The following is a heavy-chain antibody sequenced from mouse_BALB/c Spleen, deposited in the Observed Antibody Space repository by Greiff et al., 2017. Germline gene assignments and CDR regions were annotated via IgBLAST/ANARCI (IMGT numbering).Heavy chain of an antibody. J-gene: IGHJ4*01. CDR2: ISYDGSN. D-gene: IGHD4-1*01. Sequence: EVKLQESGPGLVKPSQSLSLTCSVTGYSITSGYYWNWIRQFPGNKLEWMGYISYDGSNNYNPSLKNRISITRDTSKNQFFLKLNAVTTEDTATYYCARAPTGTRAMDYWGQGTSVPVSS. CDR3: ARAPTGTRAMDY. V-gene: IGHV3-6*02. CDR1: GYSITSGYY.